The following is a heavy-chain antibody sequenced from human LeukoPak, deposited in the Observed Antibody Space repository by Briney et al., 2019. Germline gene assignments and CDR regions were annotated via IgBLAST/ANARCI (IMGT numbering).Heavy chain of an antibody. D-gene: IGHD6-19*01. CDR3: GRVGGRGTGWSTIDY. CDR1: GGSVSSGYYF. J-gene: IGHJ4*02. Sequence: SETLSLTCAVSGGSVSSGYYFWSWIRQPPGKALEWIGYIFHSGSTNYNPSLKSRVTLSVDTSKNQFSLNLSSVTAADTAVYYWGRVGGRGTGWSTIDYWGQGTLVTVSS. CDR2: IFHSGST. V-gene: IGHV4-61*01.